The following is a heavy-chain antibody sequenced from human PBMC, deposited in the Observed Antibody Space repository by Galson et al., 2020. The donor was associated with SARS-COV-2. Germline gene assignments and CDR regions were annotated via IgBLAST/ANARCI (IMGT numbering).Heavy chain of an antibody. CDR2: IDPSDSYT. Sequence: GASLKISCKSSGYTFSSHWISWVRQIPGKGLELMGRIDPSDSYTDFSPSLKGHVTISADKSITTAYLQWNSLKASDTAVYYCARQGIEARGWESDFFDYDLDVWGQGTTVSVSS. D-gene: IGHD6-13*01. V-gene: IGHV5-10-1*01. CDR1: GYTFSSHW. J-gene: IGHJ6*02. CDR3: ARQGIEARGWESDFFDYDLDV.